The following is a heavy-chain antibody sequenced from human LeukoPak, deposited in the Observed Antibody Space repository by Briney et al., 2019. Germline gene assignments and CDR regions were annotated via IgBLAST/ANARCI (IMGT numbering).Heavy chain of an antibody. V-gene: IGHV4-59*01. Sequence: SETLSLTCTVSGGSISSYYWSWIRQPPGKGLEWIGYIYYSGSTNYNPSLKSRVTISVDTSKNQFSLKLSSVTAADTAVYYCARGRIGIAYFQHWGQGTLVTVSS. D-gene: IGHD1-26*01. CDR2: IYYSGST. CDR1: GGSISSYY. J-gene: IGHJ1*01. CDR3: ARGRIGIAYFQH.